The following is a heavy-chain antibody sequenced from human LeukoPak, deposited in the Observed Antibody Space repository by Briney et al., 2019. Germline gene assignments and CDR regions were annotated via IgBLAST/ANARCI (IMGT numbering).Heavy chain of an antibody. CDR1: GGSISNYY. Sequence: SETLSLTWNVSGGSISNYYWSWIRQPPGKGLEWIGYIYHSGSTNYNPYLKSRVTISVDTSKNQFSLKLSSVTAADTAVYYCARDIGGGNAGFDYWGQGTLVTVSS. D-gene: IGHD4-23*01. CDR2: IYHSGST. V-gene: IGHV4-59*01. J-gene: IGHJ4*02. CDR3: ARDIGGGNAGFDY.